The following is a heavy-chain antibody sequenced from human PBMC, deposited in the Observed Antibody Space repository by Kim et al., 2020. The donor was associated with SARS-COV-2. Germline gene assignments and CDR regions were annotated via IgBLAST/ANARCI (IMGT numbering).Heavy chain of an antibody. V-gene: IGHV3-23*01. D-gene: IGHD2-15*01. Sequence: GGSLRLSCAASGFTFSSYAMSWVRQAPGKGLEWVSGISGSGGSTYYADSVKGRFTISRDNSKNTLYLQINSLRAEDTAVYYCAKDRSGGSLNWFDPWGQGTLVIVSS. CDR3: AKDRSGGSLNWFDP. CDR1: GFTFSSYA. J-gene: IGHJ5*02. CDR2: ISGSGGST.